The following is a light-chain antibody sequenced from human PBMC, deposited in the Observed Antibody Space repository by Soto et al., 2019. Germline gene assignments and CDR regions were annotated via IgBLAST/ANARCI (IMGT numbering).Light chain of an antibody. CDR1: QSVSSN. CDR2: GAS. Sequence: EIVMTQSPATLSVSPGERATHSCRASQSVSSNLAWYQQKPGQAPRLLIYGASTRATGIPARFSGSGSGTDFAFTISSLQSEDFAVYYCQQYNDRPQTFGQGTKVDIK. V-gene: IGKV3-15*01. CDR3: QQYNDRPQT. J-gene: IGKJ1*01.